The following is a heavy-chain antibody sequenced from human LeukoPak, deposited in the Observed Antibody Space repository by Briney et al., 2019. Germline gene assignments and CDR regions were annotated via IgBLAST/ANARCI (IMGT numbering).Heavy chain of an antibody. V-gene: IGHV1-2*02. CDR3: ARMCCSSTSKEIDY. CDR2: INPNSGGT. Sequence: ASVKVSCKASGYTFTGYYMHWVRQAPGQGLEWMGWINPNSGGTDYAQKFQGRVTMTRDTSISTAYMELSRPRSDDTAVYYCARMCCSSTSKEIDYWGQGTLVTVSS. D-gene: IGHD2-2*01. J-gene: IGHJ4*02. CDR1: GYTFTGYY.